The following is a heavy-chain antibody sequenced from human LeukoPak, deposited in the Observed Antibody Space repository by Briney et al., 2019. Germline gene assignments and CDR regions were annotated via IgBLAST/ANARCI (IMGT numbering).Heavy chain of an antibody. V-gene: IGHV5-51*01. CDR3: ARYTDHYYFAY. D-gene: IGHD1-1*01. CDR1: GYSFTSSW. Sequence: NHGASLKISCEASGYSFTSSWIGWVPQMPGKGLEWMGIIYPGDSDTRYRPSFQGQVNIPADKYISTAYLQWSSLNTSDTAMYYCARYTDHYYFAYGGQGTLVTVSS. J-gene: IGHJ4*02. CDR2: IYPGDSDT.